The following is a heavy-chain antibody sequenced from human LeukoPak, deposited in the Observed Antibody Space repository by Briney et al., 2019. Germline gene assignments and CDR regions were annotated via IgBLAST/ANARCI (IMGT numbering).Heavy chain of an antibody. D-gene: IGHD3-22*01. CDR2: INPNSGGT. J-gene: IGHJ4*02. CDR3: ARSYYDSSGYYYELSDY. Sequence: ASVEVSCKASGYTFTGYYMHWVRQAPGQGLEWMGWINPNSGGTNYAQKFQGRVTMTRDTSISTAYMELSRLRSDDTAVYYCARSYYDSSGYYYELSDYWGQGTLVTVSS. V-gene: IGHV1-2*02. CDR1: GYTFTGYY.